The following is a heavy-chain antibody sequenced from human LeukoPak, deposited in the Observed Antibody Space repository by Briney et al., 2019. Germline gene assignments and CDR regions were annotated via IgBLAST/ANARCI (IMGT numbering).Heavy chain of an antibody. J-gene: IGHJ4*02. Sequence: SETLSLTCTVCGGPIRSYYWSWLRQPPGKGLEWIGYIYYSGRTNYNPSLKSRVTISVDTSNNQFSLKLTSVTAADTAVYYCARFSIHRAKFYGWGGPQNNQLGYYFDNWGQGTLVTVSS. CDR2: IYYSGRT. D-gene: IGHD7-27*01. V-gene: IGHV4-59*01. CDR3: ARFSIHRAKFYGWGGPQNNQLGYYFDN. CDR1: GGPIRSYY.